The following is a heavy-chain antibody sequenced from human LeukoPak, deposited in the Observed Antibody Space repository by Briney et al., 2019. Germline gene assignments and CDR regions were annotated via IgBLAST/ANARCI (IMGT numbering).Heavy chain of an antibody. CDR2: IYYSGST. CDR1: GGSISSSSYY. CDR3: ASLSGRIAVAGYYFDY. Sequence: SETLSLTCTVSGGSISSSSYYWGWIRQPPGKGLEWIGSIYYSGSTYYNPSLKSRVTISVDTSKNQFSLKLSSVTAADTAVYYCASLSGRIAVAGYYFDYWGQGTLVTVSS. V-gene: IGHV4-39*01. J-gene: IGHJ4*02. D-gene: IGHD6-19*01.